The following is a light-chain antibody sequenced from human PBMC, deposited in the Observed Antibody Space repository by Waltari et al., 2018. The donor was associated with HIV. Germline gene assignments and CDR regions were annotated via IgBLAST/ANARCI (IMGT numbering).Light chain of an antibody. Sequence: DIQMTQSPSSLSASVGDRVVVTCRTSQSITTSLNWYHQKPGKAPECLMYAASTLQSGVPSRFSGSGSGTEFTLTSNNLQPEDFATYYCQQSHTTPWTFGQGTTVEIK. CDR1: QSITTS. CDR2: AAS. J-gene: IGKJ1*01. V-gene: IGKV1-39*01. CDR3: QQSHTTPWT.